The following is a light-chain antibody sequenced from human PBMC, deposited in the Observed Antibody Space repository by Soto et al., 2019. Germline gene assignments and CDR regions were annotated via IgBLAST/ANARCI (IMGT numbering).Light chain of an antibody. CDR2: DAS. J-gene: IGKJ1*01. Sequence: EIVLTQSPATLSLSPGERATLSCRASQSVGSYFAWYQQKPGQAPRLLIYDASNRATGIPARFSGSGSGTDFTLTISSLEPDDFAVYSCQQRGNWPVTFGQGTRVHIK. CDR1: QSVGSY. V-gene: IGKV3-11*01. CDR3: QQRGNWPVT.